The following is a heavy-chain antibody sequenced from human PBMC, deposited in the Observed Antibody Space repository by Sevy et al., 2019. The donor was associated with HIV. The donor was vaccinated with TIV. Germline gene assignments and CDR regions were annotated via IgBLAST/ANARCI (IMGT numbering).Heavy chain of an antibody. V-gene: IGHV3-64*02. CDR2: ISSNGGST. J-gene: IGHJ4*02. D-gene: IGHD5-18*01. CDR1: GFSFSSYA. CDR3: AREGVGGYSYSLDY. Sequence: GGSLRLSCAASGFSFSSYALHWVRQAPGKGLEYVSDISSNGGSTYYADSVKGRFTIDRDNSKNTLYLQMGCRRDEDMAVLYCAREGVGGYSYSLDYWGQGTLVTVSS.